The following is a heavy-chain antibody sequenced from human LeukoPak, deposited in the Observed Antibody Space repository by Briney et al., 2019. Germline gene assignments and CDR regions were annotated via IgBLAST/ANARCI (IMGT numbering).Heavy chain of an antibody. CDR2: IYYSGST. V-gene: IGHV4-59*01. CDR1: GGSISSYY. Sequence: PSETLSLTCTVSGGSISSYYWSWTRQPPGKGLEWIGYIYYSGSTNYNPSLKSRVTISVDTSKNQFSLKLSSVTAADTAVYYCARATHSSGWYGVFDYWGQGTLVTVSS. J-gene: IGHJ4*02. CDR3: ARATHSSGWYGVFDY. D-gene: IGHD6-19*01.